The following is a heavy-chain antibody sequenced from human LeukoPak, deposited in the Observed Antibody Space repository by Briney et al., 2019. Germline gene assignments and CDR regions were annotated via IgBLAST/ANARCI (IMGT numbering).Heavy chain of an antibody. CDR2: ISSSGSTI. D-gene: IGHD2-15*01. V-gene: IGHV3-48*03. Sequence: TGGSLRLSCAASGFTFSSYEMNWVRQAPGKGLEWVSYISSSGSTIYYADSVKGRFTISRDNAKNSLYLQMNSLRAEDTAVYYCARDLYCSGGGCYRPSLLDYWGQGTLVTVSS. CDR3: ARDLYCSGGGCYRPSLLDY. J-gene: IGHJ4*02. CDR1: GFTFSSYE.